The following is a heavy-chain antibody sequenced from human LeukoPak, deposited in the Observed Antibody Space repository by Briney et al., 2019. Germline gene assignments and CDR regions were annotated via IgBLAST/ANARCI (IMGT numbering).Heavy chain of an antibody. CDR1: GFTFSSYS. D-gene: IGHD3-16*01. V-gene: IGHV3-21*01. CDR2: ISSSSSYI. Sequence: GGSLRLSCAASGFTFSSYSMNWVRQAPGKGLEWVSSISSSSSYIYYADSVKGRFTISRDNAKNSLYLQMNSLRAEDTAGYYCGPQGGDYPIQHWGQGTLVTVSS. J-gene: IGHJ1*01. CDR3: GPQGGDYPIQH.